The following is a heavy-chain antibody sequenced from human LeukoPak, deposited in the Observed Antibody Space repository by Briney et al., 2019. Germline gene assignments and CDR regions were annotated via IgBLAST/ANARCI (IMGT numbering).Heavy chain of an antibody. CDR3: ARYLAAGYFDL. J-gene: IGHJ2*01. D-gene: IGHD6-25*01. CDR2: IYYTGST. V-gene: IGHV4-59*08. Sequence: PSETLSLTCTVSGVSIVSYYWSWIRQPPGKGLEWIGYIYYTGSTNYNPSLKSRVTISVDTSKNQLSLKLSSVTAADTAVYYCARYLAAGYFDLWGRGTLVTVSS. CDR1: GVSIVSYY.